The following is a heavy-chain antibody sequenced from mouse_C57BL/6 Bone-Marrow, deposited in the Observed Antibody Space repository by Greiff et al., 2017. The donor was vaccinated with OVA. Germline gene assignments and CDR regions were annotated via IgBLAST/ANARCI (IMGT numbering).Heavy chain of an antibody. CDR3: ARGGYYAMDY. J-gene: IGHJ4*01. CDR2: INPSSGYT. CDR1: GYTFTSYT. Sequence: VHLVESGAELARPGASVKMSCKASGYTFTSYTMHWVKQRPGQGLEWIGYINPSSGYTKYNQKFKDKATLTADKSSSTAYMQLSSLTSEDSAVYYCARGGYYAMDYWGQGTSVTVSS. V-gene: IGHV1-4*01.